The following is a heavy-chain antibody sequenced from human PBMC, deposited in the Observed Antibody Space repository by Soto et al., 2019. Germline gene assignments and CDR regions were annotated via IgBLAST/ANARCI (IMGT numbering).Heavy chain of an antibody. CDR3: AREGGMDV. Sequence: GGSLRLSCAASGFTFSTYGMHWVRQAPGKGLEWVGVISYDGSNKYYADSVKGRFTISRDNARNSVYLQVNSLRAEDTAVYYCAREGGMDVWGQGTTVTSP. CDR2: ISYDGSNK. CDR1: GFTFSTYG. J-gene: IGHJ6*02. V-gene: IGHV3-30*03.